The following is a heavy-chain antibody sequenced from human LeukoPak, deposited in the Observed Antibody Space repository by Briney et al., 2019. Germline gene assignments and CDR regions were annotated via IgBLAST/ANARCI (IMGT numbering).Heavy chain of an antibody. J-gene: IGHJ3*01. CDR3: ARLLDNDSSGDPDTFDV. CDR1: GGSMSSHY. CDR2: KSYSGRT. Sequence: PSETLSLTCTVSGGSMSSHYWRWIRQSPGKGLEWIGYKSYSGRTYYKPSLRSRVTISVDTSKNHFSLSLTSVTAADTAVYYCARLLDNDSSGDPDTFDVWGQGTMVTVSS. V-gene: IGHV4-59*11. D-gene: IGHD3-22*01.